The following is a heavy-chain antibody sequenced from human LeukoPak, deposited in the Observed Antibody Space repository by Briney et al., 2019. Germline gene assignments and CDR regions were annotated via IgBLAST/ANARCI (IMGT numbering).Heavy chain of an antibody. CDR1: GFTFSSYG. V-gene: IGHV3-30*03. Sequence: PGGSLRLSCAASGFTFSSYGMHWVRQAPGKGLEWVAVISYDGSNKYYADSVKGRFTISRDNSKNTLYLQMNSLRAEDTAVYYCARDIVDTAMVFYYWGQGTLVTVSS. CDR3: ARDIVDTAMVFYY. D-gene: IGHD5-18*01. CDR2: ISYDGSNK. J-gene: IGHJ4*02.